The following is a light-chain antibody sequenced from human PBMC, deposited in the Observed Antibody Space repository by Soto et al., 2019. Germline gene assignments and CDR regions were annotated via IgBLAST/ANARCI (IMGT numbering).Light chain of an antibody. J-gene: IGLJ1*01. CDR2: ENS. CDR1: SSNIGRNY. CDR3: VTWDSRLSGRFV. V-gene: IGLV1-51*01. Sequence: QSVLTQPPSVSAAPGQNVTIYCSGSSSNIGRNYVSWYQQLPGTAPKLLIYENSKRPSGTPDRVSGSKSGTSATLGITGLQTADEVDFYCVTWDSRLSGRFVFGAGCKVTVL.